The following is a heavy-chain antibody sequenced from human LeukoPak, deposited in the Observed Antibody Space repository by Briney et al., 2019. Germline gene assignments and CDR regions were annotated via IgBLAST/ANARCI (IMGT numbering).Heavy chain of an antibody. CDR3: ARDRGYGSLDY. CDR2: IYHSGSA. J-gene: IGHJ4*02. D-gene: IGHD3-10*01. Sequence: SQTLSLTCAVSGGSISSGSVSWSWIRQPPGKGLEWIGYIYHSGSAYYNSSLRSRVAMSVDRSKNQFSLTLTSVTAADTAVYYCARDRGYGSLDYWGQGTLVTVSS. CDR1: GGSISSGSVS. V-gene: IGHV4-30-2*01.